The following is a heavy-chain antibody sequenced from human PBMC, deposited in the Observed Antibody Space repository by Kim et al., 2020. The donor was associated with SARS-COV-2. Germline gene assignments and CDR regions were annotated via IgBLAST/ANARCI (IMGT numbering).Heavy chain of an antibody. CDR1: GGSFSGYY. V-gene: IGHV4-34*01. CDR3: ARTGSPRTWFDP. J-gene: IGHJ5*02. CDR2: ISHSGST. D-gene: IGHD6-6*01. Sequence: SETLSLTCAVYGGSFSGYYWSWIRQPPGKGLEWIGEISHSGSTNYNPSLKSRVTISVDTSKNQFSLKLSSVTAADTAVYYCARTGSPRTWFDPWGQGTLGTVSS.